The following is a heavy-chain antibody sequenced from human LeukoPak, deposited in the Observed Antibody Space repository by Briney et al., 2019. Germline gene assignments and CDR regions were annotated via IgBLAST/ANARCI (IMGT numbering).Heavy chain of an antibody. CDR1: GFTFSNYG. CDR2: IWYDGSNQ. CDR3: ARDSELKVGGSFDY. D-gene: IGHD3-16*01. Sequence: PGGSLRLSCTASGFTFSNYGMHWVRQAPNKGPEWVAIIWYDGSNQYYADSVKGRFTVSRDSSKNTMYLQMNSLRAEDTAVYYCARDSELKVGGSFDYWGQGTLVTVSS. J-gene: IGHJ4*02. V-gene: IGHV3-33*01.